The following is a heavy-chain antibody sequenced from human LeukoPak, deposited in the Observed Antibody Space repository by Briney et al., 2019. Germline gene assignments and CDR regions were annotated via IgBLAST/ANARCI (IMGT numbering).Heavy chain of an antibody. J-gene: IGHJ6*03. CDR1: GFTFSSYA. D-gene: IGHD1-26*01. Sequence: GGSLRLSCAASGFTFSSYAMHWVRQAPGKGLEWISSITSSSSYIYYADSVKGRFTISRDNAKNSLFLQMNNLSPDDTAVYFCARDPYSGNYGNYYYYYMDVWGKGTTVTISS. CDR3: ARDPYSGNYGNYYYYYMDV. V-gene: IGHV3-21*06. CDR2: ITSSSSYI.